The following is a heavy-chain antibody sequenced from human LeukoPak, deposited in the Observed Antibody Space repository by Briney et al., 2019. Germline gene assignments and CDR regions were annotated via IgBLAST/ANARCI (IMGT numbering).Heavy chain of an antibody. CDR3: ARGPGADY. V-gene: IGHV4-34*01. Sequence: SETLSLTCAVYGGSFSGYYWSWIRQPPGKGLEWIGEINHSGSTNYNPSLKSRVTISVDTSKNQFSLKLSSVTAADTAVYYCARGPGADYWGQGTLVTVCS. CDR1: GGSFSGYY. J-gene: IGHJ4*02. D-gene: IGHD3-10*01. CDR2: INHSGST.